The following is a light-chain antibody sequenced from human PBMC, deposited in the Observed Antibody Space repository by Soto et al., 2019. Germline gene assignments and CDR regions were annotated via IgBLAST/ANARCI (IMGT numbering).Light chain of an antibody. Sequence: QSVLTQPASVSGSPGQSITISCTGTSSDVGVYNYVSWYQQHPAKAPKLMIFEVSNRPSGVSHRFSGSKSGNTASLTISGLQAEDEADYYCNSYTSTNTYVFGTGTKLTVL. J-gene: IGLJ1*01. CDR3: NSYTSTNTYV. CDR1: SSDVGVYNY. V-gene: IGLV2-14*01. CDR2: EVS.